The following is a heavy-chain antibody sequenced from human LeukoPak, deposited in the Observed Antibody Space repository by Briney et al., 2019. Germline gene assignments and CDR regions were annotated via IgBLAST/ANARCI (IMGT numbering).Heavy chain of an antibody. CDR1: GFTFSSYG. CDR2: ISYDGSNK. Sequence: PGRSLRLPCAASGFTFSSYGMHWVRQAPGKGLEWVAVISYDGSNKYYADSVKGRFTISRDNSKNTLYLQMNSLRAEDTAVYYCAKGRDELGYTKFDYWGQGTLVTVSS. J-gene: IGHJ4*02. V-gene: IGHV3-30*18. CDR3: AKGRDELGYTKFDY. D-gene: IGHD5-18*01.